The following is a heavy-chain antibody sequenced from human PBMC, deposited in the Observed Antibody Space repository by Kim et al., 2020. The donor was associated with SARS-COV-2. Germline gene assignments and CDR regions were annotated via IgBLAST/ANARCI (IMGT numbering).Heavy chain of an antibody. J-gene: IGHJ3*02. CDR3: ARGYSSSWYWAFDI. CDR2: IDTAGDT. Sequence: GGSLRLSCAASGFTFSSYDMHWVRQATGKGLEWVSAIDTAGDTYYPGSVKGRFTISIENAKNSVYLQMNSLRAGDTAVYYCARGYSSSWYWAFDIWVQGT. CDR1: GFTFSSYD. D-gene: IGHD6-13*01. V-gene: IGHV3-13*01.